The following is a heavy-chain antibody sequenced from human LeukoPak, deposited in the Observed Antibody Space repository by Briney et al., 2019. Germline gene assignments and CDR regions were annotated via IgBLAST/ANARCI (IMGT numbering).Heavy chain of an antibody. V-gene: IGHV3-21*01. CDR1: GFTFSSYS. J-gene: IGHJ4*02. CDR2: ITRSSIYI. D-gene: IGHD3-22*01. CDR3: ARVKYDSSGYYGILDY. Sequence: GGSLRLSCAASGFTFSSYSMNWVRQAPGKGLEWVSSITRSSIYIYYADSVKGRSTISRDNARNSLYLQMNSLRAEDTAVYYCARVKYDSSGYYGILDYWGQGTLVTVSS.